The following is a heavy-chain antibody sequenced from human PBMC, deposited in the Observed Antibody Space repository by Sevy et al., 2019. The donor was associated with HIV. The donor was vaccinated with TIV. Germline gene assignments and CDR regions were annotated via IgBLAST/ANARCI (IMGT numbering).Heavy chain of an antibody. CDR3: AREKYDFWSGPMGDDAFDI. Sequence: ASVKVSCKASGYTFTGYYMHWVRQAPGQGLEWMGRINPNSGGTNYAQKFQGRVTMTRDTSIGTAYMELSRMGSDDTAVYYCAREKYDFWSGPMGDDAFDIWGQGTMVTVSS. CDR1: GYTFTGYY. V-gene: IGHV1-2*06. D-gene: IGHD3-3*01. CDR2: INPNSGGT. J-gene: IGHJ3*02.